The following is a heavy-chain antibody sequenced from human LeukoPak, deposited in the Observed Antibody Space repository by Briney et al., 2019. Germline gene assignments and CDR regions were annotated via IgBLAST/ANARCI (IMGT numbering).Heavy chain of an antibody. V-gene: IGHV4-38-2*01. J-gene: IGHJ4*02. CDR1: GYSLSSGYY. CDR2: IYHSGGT. D-gene: IGHD4-17*01. CDR3: ARVQGPSGGDRYFDY. Sequence: SETLSLTCAVSGYSLSSGYYWGWIRQPPGKGLEWIGSIYHSGGTYYNPSLKSRVTISVDTSKNQFSLKLSSVTAADTAVYYCARVQGPSGGDRYFDYWGQGTLVTVSS.